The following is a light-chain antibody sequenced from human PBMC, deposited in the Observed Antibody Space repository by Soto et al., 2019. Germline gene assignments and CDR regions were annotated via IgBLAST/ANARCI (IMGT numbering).Light chain of an antibody. CDR2: GAS. J-gene: IGKJ1*01. CDR1: QSVTSN. Sequence: EIVMTQSPDTLSVSPGERATLSCRASQSVTSNLAWYQQKLGQAPRLLIYGASTRATGIPARFSGSGSGTEFTLTISSLQSEDFAVYYCQQYNDWPPWTFGQGTKVEIK. V-gene: IGKV3-15*01. CDR3: QQYNDWPPWT.